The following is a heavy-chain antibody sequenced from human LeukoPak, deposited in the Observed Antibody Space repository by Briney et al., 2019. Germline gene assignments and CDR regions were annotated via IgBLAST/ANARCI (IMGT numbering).Heavy chain of an antibody. D-gene: IGHD2-2*01. Sequence: VASVWVSCKASGYTFIDHYIHWVRQAPGQGPEWMGWINPRSGGTEYAQKFQGRVTMTRDTSINTAYMELTRLTSDDTAVYYCARDAMSDYWGQGTLVTVSS. CDR2: INPRSGGT. V-gene: IGHV1-2*02. J-gene: IGHJ4*02. CDR1: GYTFIDHY. CDR3: ARDAMSDY.